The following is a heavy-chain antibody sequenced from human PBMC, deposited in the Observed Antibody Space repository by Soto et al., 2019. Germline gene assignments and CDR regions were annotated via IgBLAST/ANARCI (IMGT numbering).Heavy chain of an antibody. Sequence: GESLKISCKGSGYIFTDYWITWVRQMPGKGLEWLGVIYPSDSDTRYNPSFQGQVTISADKSVNTAYVEWTSLQASDTGLYFCAITYFYDASGYTDGFDVWGQGTMVTVPS. CDR2: IYPSDSDT. V-gene: IGHV5-51*01. CDR3: AITYFYDASGYTDGFDV. CDR1: GYIFTDYW. J-gene: IGHJ3*01. D-gene: IGHD3-22*01.